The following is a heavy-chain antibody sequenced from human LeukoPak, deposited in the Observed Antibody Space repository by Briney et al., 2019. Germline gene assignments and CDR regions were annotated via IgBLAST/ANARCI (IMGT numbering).Heavy chain of an antibody. CDR3: AKDPRLTDYDFWSGPDDYYGMDA. J-gene: IGHJ6*02. CDR2: ISGSGGST. Sequence: GGSLRLSCAASGFTFSSYATSWVRQAPGKGLEWVSAISGSGGSTYYADSVKGRFTISRDNSKNTLYLQMNSLRAEDTAVYYCAKDPRLTDYDFWSGPDDYYGMDAWGQGTTVTVSS. CDR1: GFTFSSYA. V-gene: IGHV3-23*01. D-gene: IGHD3-3*01.